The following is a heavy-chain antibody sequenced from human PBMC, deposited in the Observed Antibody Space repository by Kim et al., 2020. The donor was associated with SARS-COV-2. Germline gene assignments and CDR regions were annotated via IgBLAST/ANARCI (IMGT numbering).Heavy chain of an antibody. CDR1: GFTFSSYG. Sequence: GGSLRLSCAASGFTFSSYGMHWVRQAPGKGLEWVAVISYDGSNKYYADSVKGRFTISRDNSKNTLYLQMNSLRAEDTAVYYCARDRNVLLWFGESLDAF. CDR3: ARDRNVLLWFGESLDAF. J-gene: IGHJ3*01. D-gene: IGHD3-10*01. V-gene: IGHV3-33*05. CDR2: ISYDGSNK.